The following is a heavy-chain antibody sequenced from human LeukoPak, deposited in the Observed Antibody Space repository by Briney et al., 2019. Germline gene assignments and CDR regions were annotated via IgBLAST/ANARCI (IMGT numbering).Heavy chain of an antibody. CDR3: VRGGTYWTVS. Sequence: GGSLRLSCAASGFVFSASYMSWVRKAPGKGLEWVATIKPDGSEKHHVDSVSGRFTISRDNTNDSLFLQMNSLRVDDTAVYYCVRGGTYWTVSWGQGTLVNVS. CDR1: GFVFSASY. J-gene: IGHJ5*01. V-gene: IGHV3-7*01. CDR2: IKPDGSEK.